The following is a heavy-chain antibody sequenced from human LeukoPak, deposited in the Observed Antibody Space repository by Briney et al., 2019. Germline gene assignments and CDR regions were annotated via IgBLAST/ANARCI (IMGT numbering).Heavy chain of an antibody. CDR3: ARDIVSSFLKGATVTHVFDY. V-gene: IGHV1-69*01. D-gene: IGHD4-17*01. J-gene: IGHJ4*02. CDR2: IIPIFGTA. Sequence: SVKVSCKASGGTFSSYAISWVRQAPGQGLEWMGGIIPIFGTANYAQKFQGRVTITADESTSTVYMELSRLRSDDTAVYYCARDIVSSFLKGATVTHVFDYWGQETLVTVSS. CDR1: GGTFSSYA.